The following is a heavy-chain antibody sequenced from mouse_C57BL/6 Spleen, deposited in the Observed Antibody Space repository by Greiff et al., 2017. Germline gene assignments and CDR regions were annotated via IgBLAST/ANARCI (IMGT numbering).Heavy chain of an antibody. V-gene: IGHV1-80*01. CDR3: ARSEYYGSSLYFDY. D-gene: IGHD1-1*01. CDR1: GYAFSSYW. J-gene: IGHJ2*01. Sequence: QVQLKQSGAELVKPGASVKISCKASGYAFSSYWMNWVKQRPGKGLEWIGQIYPGDGDTNYNGKFKGKATLTADKSSSTAYMQLSSLTSEDSAVYFCARSEYYGSSLYFDYWGQGTTLTVSS. CDR2: IYPGDGDT.